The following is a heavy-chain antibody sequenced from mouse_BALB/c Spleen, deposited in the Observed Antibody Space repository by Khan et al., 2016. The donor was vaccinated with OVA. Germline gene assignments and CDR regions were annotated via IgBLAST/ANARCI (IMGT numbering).Heavy chain of an antibody. J-gene: IGHJ3*01. CDR1: GFTFSTYG. Sequence: EVRLVESGGDLVKPGGSLKLSCAASGFTFSTYGMSWVRQTPDKRLEWVATVSTGGGYTYYPDSVKGRSTISRDNAKNTLYLQMSGLKSEDTAMFYCTRLAYYYDSEGFAYWGQGTLVTVSA. CDR3: TRLAYYYDSEGFAY. D-gene: IGHD1-1*01. V-gene: IGHV5-6*01. CDR2: VSTGGGYT.